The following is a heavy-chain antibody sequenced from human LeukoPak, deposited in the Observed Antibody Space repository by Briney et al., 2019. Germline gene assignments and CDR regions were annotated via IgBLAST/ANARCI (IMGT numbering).Heavy chain of an antibody. Sequence: GGSLRLSCAASGFTFSDYYMTWIRQAPGRGLEWVSHISGSGNTIYYADSVRGRFTISRDNAQNSLYLQMNSLRAEDTAVCYCARRQSAAGSGNWFDPWGQGTQVTVSS. CDR1: GFTFSDYY. CDR2: ISGSGNTI. J-gene: IGHJ5*02. D-gene: IGHD6-13*01. CDR3: ARRQSAAGSGNWFDP. V-gene: IGHV3-11*01.